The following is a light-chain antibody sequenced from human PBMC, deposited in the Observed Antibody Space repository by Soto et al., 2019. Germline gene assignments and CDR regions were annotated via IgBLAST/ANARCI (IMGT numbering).Light chain of an antibody. CDR2: KXS. V-gene: IGKV1-5*03. CDR1: HTIISW. CDR3: QHYNSYSEA. Sequence: DIHMTQSPSTLSRSAGDRVPLLXRVSHTIISWLSWYQQKAGXAPKXXXDKXSTLKSGGPSRLSGSGSGTEFTLPISSLQPDDFATYYCQHYNSYSEAFGQGTKVDIK. J-gene: IGKJ1*01.